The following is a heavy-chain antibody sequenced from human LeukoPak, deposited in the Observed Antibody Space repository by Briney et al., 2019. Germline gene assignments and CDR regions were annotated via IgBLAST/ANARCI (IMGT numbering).Heavy chain of an antibody. V-gene: IGHV1-8*02. D-gene: IGHD3-10*02. CDR2: MNPNSGNT. CDR3: AKVMLGELLYWFDP. Sequence: ASVKVSCKASGGTFSSYAINWVRQATGQGLEWMGWMNPNSGNTGYAQKFQGRVTMTRNTSISTAYMELSSLRSEDTAVYYCAKVMLGELLYWFDPWGQGTLVTVSS. CDR1: GGTFSSYA. J-gene: IGHJ5*02.